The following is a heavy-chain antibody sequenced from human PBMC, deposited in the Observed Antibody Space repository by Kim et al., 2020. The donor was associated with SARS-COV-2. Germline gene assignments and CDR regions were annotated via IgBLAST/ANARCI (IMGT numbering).Heavy chain of an antibody. J-gene: IGHJ6*03. CDR3: ARHIELDYDFWSGYPNYYYYYMDV. V-gene: IGHV4-39*01. Sequence: SETLSLTCTVSGGSISSSSYYWGWIRQPPGKGLEWIGSIYYSGSTYYNPSLKSRVTISVDTSKNQFSLKLSSVTAADTAVYYCARHIELDYDFWSGYPNYYYYYMDVWGKGTTVTVSS. CDR2: IYYSGST. D-gene: IGHD3-3*01. CDR1: GGSISSSSYY.